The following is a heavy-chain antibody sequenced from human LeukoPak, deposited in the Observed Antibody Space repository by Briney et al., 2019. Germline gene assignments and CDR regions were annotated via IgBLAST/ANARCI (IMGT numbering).Heavy chain of an antibody. CDR2: ISSNGGST. Sequence: GGSLRLSCAASGLSVSRYAMHWVRQAPGKGLEYVSAISSNGGSTYYADSVKGRFIISRDNSKNTLNLQMGSLRAEDMAVYYCAKLFIFGVVATVADYWGQRTLVTVSS. CDR3: AKLFIFGVVATVADY. J-gene: IGHJ4*02. CDR1: GLSVSRYA. D-gene: IGHD3-3*02. V-gene: IGHV3-64*02.